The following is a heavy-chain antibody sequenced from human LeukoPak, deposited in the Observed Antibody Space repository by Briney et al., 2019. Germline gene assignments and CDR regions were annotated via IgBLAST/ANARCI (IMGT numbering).Heavy chain of an antibody. CDR3: AREDYGDSRYYFDY. V-gene: IGHV4-4*07. J-gene: IGHJ4*02. CDR2: IYTSGST. D-gene: IGHD4-17*01. CDR1: GGSISSYY. Sequence: PSETLSLTCTVSGGSISSYYGSWIRQPAGKGLEWIGRIYTSGSTNYNPSLKSRVTMSVDTSKNQFSLKLSSVTAADTAVYYCAREDYGDSRYYFDYWGQGTLVTVSS.